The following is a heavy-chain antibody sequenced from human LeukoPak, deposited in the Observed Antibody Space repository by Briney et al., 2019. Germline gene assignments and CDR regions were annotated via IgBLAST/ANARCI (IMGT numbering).Heavy chain of an antibody. CDR3: ARDRPSLYRSGGSCYSDFDY. J-gene: IGHJ4*02. CDR2: MNPNSGNT. Sequence: ASVKVSCKASGYTFTSYDINWVRQATGQGLEWMGWMNPNSGNTGYAQKFQGRVTMTRNTSISTAYMELSSLRSEDTAVYYCARDRPSLYRSGGSCYSDFDYWGQGTLVTVSS. CDR1: GYTFTSYD. V-gene: IGHV1-8*01. D-gene: IGHD2-15*01.